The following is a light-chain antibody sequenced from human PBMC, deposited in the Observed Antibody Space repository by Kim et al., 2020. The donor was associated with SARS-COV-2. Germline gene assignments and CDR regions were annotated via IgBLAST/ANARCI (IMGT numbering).Light chain of an antibody. CDR1: SSDIGGYNY. J-gene: IGLJ1*01. Sequence: PGQVVNISCTGSSSDIGGYNYVSWYQHHPGKAPKLMIYDVSKRPSGVPDRFSGLKSGNTASLTISGLQAEDEADYYCCSYAGSTYVFGTGTKVTVL. V-gene: IGLV2-11*01. CDR3: CSYAGSTYV. CDR2: DVS.